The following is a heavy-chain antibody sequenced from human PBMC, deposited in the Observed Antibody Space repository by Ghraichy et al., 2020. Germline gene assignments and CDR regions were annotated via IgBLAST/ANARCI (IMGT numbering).Heavy chain of an antibody. CDR3: ARVALPWAFDI. CDR1: GGSISSGGYY. Sequence: SETLSLTCTVSGGSISSGGYYWSWIRQHPGKGLEWIGYIYYSGSTYYNPSLKSRVTISVDTSKNQFSLKLSSVTAADTAVYYCARVALPWAFDIWGQGTMVTVSS. J-gene: IGHJ3*02. V-gene: IGHV4-31*03. CDR2: IYYSGST.